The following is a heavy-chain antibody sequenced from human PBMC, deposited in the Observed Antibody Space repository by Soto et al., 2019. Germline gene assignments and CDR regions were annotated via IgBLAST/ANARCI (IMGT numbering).Heavy chain of an antibody. J-gene: IGHJ4*02. V-gene: IGHV3-23*01. D-gene: IGHD1-1*01. CDR1: GFTFSSYA. Sequence: EVQLLESGGGLVQPGGSLRLSCAASGFTFSSYAMSWVRQAPGKGLEWVSAISGSGGSTYYADSVKGRFTISRDNSKNTRYLQMNSLRAEDTAVYYCAIWRMSSSLRDGYWGQGTLVTVSS. CDR2: ISGSGGST. CDR3: AIWRMSSSLRDGY.